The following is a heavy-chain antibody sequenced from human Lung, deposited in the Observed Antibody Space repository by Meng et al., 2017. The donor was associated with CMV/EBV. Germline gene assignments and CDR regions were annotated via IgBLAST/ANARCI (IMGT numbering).Heavy chain of an antibody. J-gene: IGHJ4*02. CDR1: CGSINSYY. Sequence: QLRRSGPGLVKPSETLSLTCTVSCGSINSYYWSWSRQPPGQGLEWLGYFYYRGNSNYNPSLKSRVTISVDTSKNLFSLNLTSVTAADAALYYCARGSYLAVEGWGLGTLVTVSS. CDR3: ARGSYLAVEG. D-gene: IGHD2-21*01. V-gene: IGHV4-59*01. CDR2: FYYRGNS.